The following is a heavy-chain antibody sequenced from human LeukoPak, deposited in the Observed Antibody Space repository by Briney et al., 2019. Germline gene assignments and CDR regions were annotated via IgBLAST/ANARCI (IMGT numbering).Heavy chain of an antibody. CDR2: INHSGST. V-gene: IGHV4-34*01. Sequence: PSETLSLTCAVYGGSFSGYYWSWIRQLPGKGLEWIGEINHSGSTNYNPSLKSRVTISVDTSKNQFSLKLSSVTAADTAVYYCARRATYYYYYMDVWGKGTTVTISS. CDR1: GGSFSGYY. CDR3: ARRATYYYYYMDV. D-gene: IGHD1-26*01. J-gene: IGHJ6*03.